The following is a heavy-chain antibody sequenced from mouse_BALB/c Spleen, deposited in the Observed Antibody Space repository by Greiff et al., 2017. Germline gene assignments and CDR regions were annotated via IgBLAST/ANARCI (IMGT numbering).Heavy chain of an antibody. Sequence: QVQLQQSGAELMKPGASVKISCKATGYTFSSYWIEWVKQRPGHGLEWIGEILPGSGSTNYNEKFKGKATFTADTSSNTAYMQLSSLTSEDSAVYYCASLSYDYEGFAYWGQGTLVTVSA. V-gene: IGHV1-9*01. CDR3: ASLSYDYEGFAY. J-gene: IGHJ3*01. D-gene: IGHD2-4*01. CDR2: ILPGSGST. CDR1: GYTFSSYW.